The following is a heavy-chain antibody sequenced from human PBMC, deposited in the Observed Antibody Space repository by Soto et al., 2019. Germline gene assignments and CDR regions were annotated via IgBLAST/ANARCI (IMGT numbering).Heavy chain of an antibody. CDR2: ISYDGSNK. D-gene: IGHD3-16*01. Sequence: QVQLVESGGGVVQPGRSLRLSCAASGFTFSSYAMHWVRQAPGKGLEWVAVISYDGSNKYYADSVKGRFTISRDNSKNTLYLQMHSLRAEDTAVYYCARDAPPSRLRLGDPLDYWGQGTLVTVSS. V-gene: IGHV3-30-3*01. CDR1: GFTFSSYA. CDR3: ARDAPPSRLRLGDPLDY. J-gene: IGHJ4*02.